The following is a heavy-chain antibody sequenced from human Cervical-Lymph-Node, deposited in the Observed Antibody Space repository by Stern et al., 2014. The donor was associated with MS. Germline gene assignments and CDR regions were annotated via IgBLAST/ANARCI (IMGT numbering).Heavy chain of an antibody. D-gene: IGHD5-18*01. CDR3: ARDLRTAMVMTFDY. Sequence: VQLVESGGGVVQPGRSLRLSCAASGFTFSSYALHWVRQAPCKGLEWVAVMSYDGSKKYYADSVKGRFTISRDNSKNTLYLQMNSLRADDTALYYCARDLRTAMVMTFDYWGQGTLVTVSS. J-gene: IGHJ4*02. CDR2: MSYDGSKK. V-gene: IGHV3-30-3*01. CDR1: GFTFSSYA.